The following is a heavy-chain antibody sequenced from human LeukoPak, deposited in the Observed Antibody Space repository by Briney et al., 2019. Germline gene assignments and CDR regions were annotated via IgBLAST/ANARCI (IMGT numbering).Heavy chain of an antibody. Sequence: ASVKVSCRASGYIFTNYYMHWVRQAPGQGLEWMGTINPSGGSTAYAQKFQGRVTMTRDTSTSTVYMELNSLRSEDTAVYYCARDHGSAYYRAPRHWGQGTLVTVSS. J-gene: IGHJ4*02. CDR3: ARDHGSAYYRAPRH. CDR1: GYIFTNYY. V-gene: IGHV1-46*01. D-gene: IGHD1-26*01. CDR2: INPSGGST.